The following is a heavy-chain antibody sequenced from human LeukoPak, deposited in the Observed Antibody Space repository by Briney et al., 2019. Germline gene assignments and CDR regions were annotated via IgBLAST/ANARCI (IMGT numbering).Heavy chain of an antibody. D-gene: IGHD3-10*01. CDR2: ISWNSGSI. Sequence: GGSLRLSCAASGFTVSSNYMSWVRQAPGKGLEWVSGISWNSGSIGYADSVKGRFTISRDNAKNSLYLQMNSLRAEDTALYYCARWRSDLAAFDIWGQGTMVTVSS. V-gene: IGHV3-9*01. CDR1: GFTVSSNY. J-gene: IGHJ3*02. CDR3: ARWRSDLAAFDI.